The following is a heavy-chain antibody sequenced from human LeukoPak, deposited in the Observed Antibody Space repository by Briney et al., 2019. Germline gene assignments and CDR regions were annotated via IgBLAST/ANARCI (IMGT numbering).Heavy chain of an antibody. D-gene: IGHD2-2*02. CDR3: ASPSYCSSTSCYTSFDY. V-gene: IGHV1-69*02. CDR2: IIPILGIA. Sequence: SVKVSCKASGGTFSSYTISWVRQAPGQGLEWMGRIIPILGIANYAQKFQGRVTITADKSTSTAYMELSSLRSEDTAVYYCASPSYCSSTSCYTSFDYWGQGTLVTVST. J-gene: IGHJ4*02. CDR1: GGTFSSYT.